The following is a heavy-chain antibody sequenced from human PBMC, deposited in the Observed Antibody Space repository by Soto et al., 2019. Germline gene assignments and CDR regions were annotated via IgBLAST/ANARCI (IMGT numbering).Heavy chain of an antibody. V-gene: IGHV4-30-4*01. Sequence: QVQLQESGPGLGKPSQTLSLTGTVSGGSISSGDYYWCWIRQPPVKGLEWIGYIYYSGSTYYNPSLKSRVTISVDTSKNQFSLKLSSVTAADTAVYYCARFMITFGGVIVSNAYYFDYWGQGTLVTVSS. CDR3: ARFMITFGGVIVSNAYYFDY. CDR1: GGSISSGDYY. CDR2: IYYSGST. J-gene: IGHJ4*02. D-gene: IGHD3-16*02.